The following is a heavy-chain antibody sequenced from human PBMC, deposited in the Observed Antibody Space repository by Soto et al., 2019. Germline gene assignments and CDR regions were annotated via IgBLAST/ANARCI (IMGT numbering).Heavy chain of an antibody. CDR1: GFTFSSYA. V-gene: IGHV3-23*01. CDR3: AKASGIMITFGGATPFDY. CDR2: ISGSGGST. J-gene: IGHJ4*02. Sequence: GGSLRLSCAASGFTFSSYAMSWVRQAPGKGLEWVSAISGSGGSTYYADSVKGRFTISRDNSKNTLYLQMNSLRAEDTAVYYCAKASGIMITFGGATPFDYWGQGTLVTVS. D-gene: IGHD3-16*01.